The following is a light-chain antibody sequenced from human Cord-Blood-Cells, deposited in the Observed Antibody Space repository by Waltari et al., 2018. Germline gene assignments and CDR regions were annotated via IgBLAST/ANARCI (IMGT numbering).Light chain of an antibody. J-gene: IGKJ4*01. V-gene: IGKV1-33*01. CDR3: RQYDNLPPT. CDR1: QDISNY. Sequence: DIQMCQSPSSLSASLGDRVTISCHASQDISNYLNWYQQKPGKAPKFLIYDASHLETGVPSRFSGSGSGTDVTFTISRLQPEDIATYDCRQYDNLPPTIGGGTTEEIK. CDR2: DAS.